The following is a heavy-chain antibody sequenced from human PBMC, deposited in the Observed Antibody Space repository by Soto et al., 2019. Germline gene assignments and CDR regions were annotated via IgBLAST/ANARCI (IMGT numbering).Heavy chain of an antibody. V-gene: IGHV3-23*01. CDR3: ASPHRYYDILTGYRPDAFDI. CDR1: GFTFSSYA. J-gene: IGHJ3*02. Sequence: GGSLRLSCAASGFTFSSYAMSWVRQAPGKGLEWVSAISGSGGSTYYADSVKGRFTISRDNSKNTLYLQMNSLRAEDTAVYYCASPHRYYDILTGYRPDAFDIWGQGTMVTVSS. D-gene: IGHD3-9*01. CDR2: ISGSGGST.